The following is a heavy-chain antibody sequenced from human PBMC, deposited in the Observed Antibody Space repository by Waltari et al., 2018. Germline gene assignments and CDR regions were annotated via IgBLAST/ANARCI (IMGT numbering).Heavy chain of an antibody. D-gene: IGHD3-10*01. Sequence: QVQLVESGGGVVQPGMSLRLACAASVFSLSKFGMHWVRQAPGKGLEWVALAFFDGIKTDYADSVRGRFTISRDNSKNTLYLDINNLRVDDTGIYYCAKDAFGNTYLDHWGQGTVVTVSS. J-gene: IGHJ5*02. CDR2: AFFDGIKT. CDR1: VFSLSKFG. CDR3: AKDAFGNTYLDH. V-gene: IGHV3-30*18.